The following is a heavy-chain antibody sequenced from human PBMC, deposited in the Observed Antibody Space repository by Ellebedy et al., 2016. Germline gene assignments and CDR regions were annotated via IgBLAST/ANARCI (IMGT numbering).Heavy chain of an antibody. J-gene: IGHJ4*02. V-gene: IGHV3-23*01. CDR2: ISGSGGST. CDR3: AKEDGGYVFDH. D-gene: IGHD5-12*01. CDR1: GFTFSSYA. Sequence: GGSLRLXXAASGFTFSSYAMSWVRQAPGKGLEWVSAISGSGGSTYYADSVKGRFTISRDNSKNTLSLQMNSLRAEDTAVYYCAKEDGGYVFDHWGQGALVTVSS.